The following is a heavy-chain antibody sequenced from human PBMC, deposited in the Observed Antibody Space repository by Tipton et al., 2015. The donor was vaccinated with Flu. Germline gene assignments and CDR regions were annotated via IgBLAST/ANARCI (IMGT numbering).Heavy chain of an antibody. CDR3: ARDHPPSITVLGEITDYFGMAV. CDR1: GDSMRRDYF. V-gene: IGHV4-38-2*02. J-gene: IGHJ6*02. CDR2: IHYSGSP. Sequence: LRLSCTVSGDSMRRDYFWGWIRQAPGKGLEWIGNIHYSGSPHYNPSLKSRVTISVDTSKNQFSLRLNSVTAADTAVYYCARDHPPSITVLGEITDYFGMAVWGQGTTVTVSS. D-gene: IGHD3-3*01.